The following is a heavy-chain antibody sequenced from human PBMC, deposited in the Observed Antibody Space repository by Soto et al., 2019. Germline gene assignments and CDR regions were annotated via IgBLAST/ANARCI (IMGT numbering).Heavy chain of an antibody. D-gene: IGHD2-15*01. CDR2: IGTEHDA. CDR3: AKQGSYWHGGGGWLDP. CDR1: GFTFSTYD. Sequence: EVQLVESGGGLVQPGGSLRLSCAASGFTFSTYDMHWVRQATGKGLELVSSIGTEHDAYYPDSVKGRFTISRENAKKSLYLQKNSPAAGGTGVYFFAKQGSYWHGGGGWLDPWGQGTLVTVSS. J-gene: IGHJ5*02. V-gene: IGHV3-13*01.